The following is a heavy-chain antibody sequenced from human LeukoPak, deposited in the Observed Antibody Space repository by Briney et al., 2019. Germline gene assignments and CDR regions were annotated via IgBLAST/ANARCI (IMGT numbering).Heavy chain of an antibody. CDR2: ISSSSSTI. D-gene: IGHD2-2*01. CDR1: GFTFSSYS. J-gene: IGHJ4*02. V-gene: IGHV3-48*01. CDR3: ARDRYCSSTSCYLDFDY. Sequence: PGGSLRLSCAASGFTFSSYSMSWVRQGPGKGLEWVSYISSSSSTIHYADSVKGRFTISRDNAKKSLYLQMNSQRAEDTAVYYCARDRYCSSTSCYLDFDYWGQGTLVTVSS.